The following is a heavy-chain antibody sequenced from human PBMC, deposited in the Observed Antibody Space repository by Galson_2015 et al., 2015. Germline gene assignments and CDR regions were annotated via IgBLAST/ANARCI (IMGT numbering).Heavy chain of an antibody. CDR1: GFTFSSYA. Sequence: SLRLSCAASGFTFSSYAMHWVRQAPGKGLEWVAVISYDGSNKYYADSVKGRFTISRDNSKNTLYLQMNSLRAEDTAVYYCARVSTAAATVQHWGQGTMVTVSS. CDR2: ISYDGSNK. V-gene: IGHV3-30*01. J-gene: IGHJ3*01. CDR3: ARVSTAAATVQH. D-gene: IGHD6-13*01.